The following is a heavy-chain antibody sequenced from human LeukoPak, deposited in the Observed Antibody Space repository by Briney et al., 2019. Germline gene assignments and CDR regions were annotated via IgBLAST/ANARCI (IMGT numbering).Heavy chain of an antibody. V-gene: IGHV4-39*01. Sequence: SETLSLTCTVSGGSISSSYYYWGWIRQPPGKGLEWIGSIYSSGSTYYNPSLKSRVTISVDTSKNQFSLKLTSVTAADTAVYYCARGSPYYYGMDVWGQGTTVTVSS. D-gene: IGHD6-6*01. J-gene: IGHJ6*02. CDR1: GGSISSSYYY. CDR3: ARGSPYYYGMDV. CDR2: IYSSGST.